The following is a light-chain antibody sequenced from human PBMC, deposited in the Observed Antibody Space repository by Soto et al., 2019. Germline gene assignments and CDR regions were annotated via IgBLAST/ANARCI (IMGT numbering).Light chain of an antibody. CDR2: DAS. Sequence: EFVLTQSSAALSLSPGGGATVSCRARQSCRSYLAWYQQKPGPAPRLLIYDASNRATGIPARFSGRGSGTDFPLTISSLEPEDFAVYYCQQRSNRLITFGQGTRLEIK. CDR3: QQRSNRLIT. J-gene: IGKJ5*01. V-gene: IGKV3-11*01. CDR1: QSCRSY.